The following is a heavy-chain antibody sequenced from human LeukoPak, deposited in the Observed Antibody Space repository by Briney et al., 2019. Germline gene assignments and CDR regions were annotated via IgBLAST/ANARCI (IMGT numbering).Heavy chain of an antibody. D-gene: IGHD3-10*01. J-gene: IGHJ4*02. CDR3: ARVSMVRGVVSY. V-gene: IGHV3-7*01. CDR1: GFTFSSYS. Sequence: GGSVRLSCAASGFTFSSYSMNGVRQAPGKGLEGVANIKQDGSEKYYVDSVKGRFTISRDNAKNSLYLQMNSLRAEDTAVYYCARVSMVRGVVSYWGQGTLVTVSS. CDR2: IKQDGSEK.